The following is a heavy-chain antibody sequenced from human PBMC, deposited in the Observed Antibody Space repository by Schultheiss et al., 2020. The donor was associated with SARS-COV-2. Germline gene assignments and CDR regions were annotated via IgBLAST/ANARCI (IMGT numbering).Heavy chain of an antibody. V-gene: IGHV4-38-2*02. CDR3: ARDAPGGSMVATGRFDY. J-gene: IGHJ4*02. Sequence: SETLSLTCAVSGYSISSGYYWGWIRQPPGKGLEWIGSIYHSGSTYYNPSLKSRVTISVDTSKNQFSLKLSSVTAADTAVYYCARDAPGGSMVATGRFDYWGQGTLVTVSS. CDR2: IYHSGST. D-gene: IGHD5-12*01. CDR1: GYSISSGYY.